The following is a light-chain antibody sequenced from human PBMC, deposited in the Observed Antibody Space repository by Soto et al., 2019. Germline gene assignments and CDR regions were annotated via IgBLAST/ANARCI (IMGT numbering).Light chain of an antibody. Sequence: SNQCAYERIGIATSRGASQSISSWLAWYQQKPGKAPKLLIYDASSLESGVPSRFRGSGAGTELILTSCCLQPEYLATCYYLDFDSAPHPFCGGTKVDIK. V-gene: IGKV1-5*01. J-gene: IGKJ4*02. CDR3: LDFDSAPHP. CDR1: QSISSW. CDR2: DAS.